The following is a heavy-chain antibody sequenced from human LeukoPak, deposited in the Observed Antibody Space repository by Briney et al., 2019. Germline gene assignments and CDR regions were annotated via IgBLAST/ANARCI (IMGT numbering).Heavy chain of an antibody. CDR2: IYHSGST. V-gene: IGHV4-38-2*01. CDR1: GYSISSGYY. J-gene: IGHJ4*02. CDR3: ARQWQSTGFDY. D-gene: IGHD2-2*01. Sequence: TSETLSLTCAVSGYSISSGYYWGWIGPPPGKGLEWIGSIYHSGSTHYNSSLKSRITISVDTSKNQFSLKLTSVTAADTAMYYCARQWQSTGFDYWGQRTLVTVSS.